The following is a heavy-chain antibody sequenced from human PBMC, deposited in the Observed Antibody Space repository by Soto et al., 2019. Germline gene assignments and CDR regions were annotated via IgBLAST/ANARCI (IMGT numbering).Heavy chain of an antibody. CDR3: TTDPITMIVVASPYAFDI. Sequence: GGSLRLSCAASGFTFSNAWMSWVRQAPGKGLEWVGRIKSKTDGGTTDYAAPVKGRFTISRDDSKNTLYLQMNSLKTEDTAVYYCTTDPITMIVVASPYAFDIWGQGTMVTVSS. CDR2: IKSKTDGGTT. CDR1: GFTFSNAW. V-gene: IGHV3-15*01. J-gene: IGHJ3*02. D-gene: IGHD3-22*01.